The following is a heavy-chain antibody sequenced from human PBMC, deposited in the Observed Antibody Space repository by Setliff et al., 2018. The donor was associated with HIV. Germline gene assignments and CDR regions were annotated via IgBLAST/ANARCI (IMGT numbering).Heavy chain of an antibody. CDR2: MNPDSGNT. CDR3: ARGRFWGPH. J-gene: IGHJ4*02. V-gene: IGHV1-8*02. Sequence: GASVKVSCKASGYTFTDYYIHWVRQATGQGLEWMGWMNPDSGNTDYAQKFQGRVTMTRDTSISTAYMELSSLTSDDTAVNYCARGRFWGPHWGQGTLVTVSS. D-gene: IGHD7-27*01. CDR1: GYTFTDYY.